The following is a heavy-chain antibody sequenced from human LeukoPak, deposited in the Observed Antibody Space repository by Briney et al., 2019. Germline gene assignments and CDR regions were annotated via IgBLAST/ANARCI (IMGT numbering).Heavy chain of an antibody. D-gene: IGHD5-18*01. V-gene: IGHV4-61*09. Sequence: SETPSLTCTVSGGSINSGRYYWSWIRQPAGRGLEWIGHISTSGRTSYSPSLKSRVTISVDTSKNQFSLKMSSVSAADTAVYYCARGLHGYTYGYVPWELFYFMDVWGKGTTVTISS. CDR2: ISTSGRT. CDR1: GGSINSGRYY. CDR3: ARGLHGYTYGYVPWELFYFMDV. J-gene: IGHJ6*03.